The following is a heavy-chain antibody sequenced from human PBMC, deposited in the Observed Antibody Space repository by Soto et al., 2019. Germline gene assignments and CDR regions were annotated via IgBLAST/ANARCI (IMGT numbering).Heavy chain of an antibody. D-gene: IGHD1-26*01. V-gene: IGHV4-31*03. CDR1: GGPISGVGNF. Sequence: SGTLSLTCSVSGGPISGVGNFYGWNRQDPGQGLEWIGSIYYSGRTYYNASLQSRLSMSVDTSKNHFSLKLTSVTAADTAVYFCARLAKEENPKVGSWYFFDYWGQGVMVTVSS. CDR3: ARLAKEENPKVGSWYFFDY. J-gene: IGHJ4*02. CDR2: IYYSGRT.